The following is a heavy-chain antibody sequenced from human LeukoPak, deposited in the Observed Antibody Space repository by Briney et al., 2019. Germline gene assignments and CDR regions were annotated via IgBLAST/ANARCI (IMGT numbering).Heavy chain of an antibody. CDR3: AKGRFEYSSSPTYYYYGMDV. Sequence: PGRSLRLSCAASGFTCSSCGMHWVRQAPGKGLEWVAVISYDGSNKYYADSVKGRFTISRDNSKNTLYLQMNSLRAEDTAVYYCAKGRFEYSSSPTYYYYGMDVWGQGTTVTVSS. CDR2: ISYDGSNK. D-gene: IGHD6-6*01. CDR1: GFTCSSCG. V-gene: IGHV3-30*18. J-gene: IGHJ6*02.